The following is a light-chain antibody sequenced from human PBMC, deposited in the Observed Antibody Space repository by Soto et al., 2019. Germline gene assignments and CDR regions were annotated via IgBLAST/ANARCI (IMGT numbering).Light chain of an antibody. J-gene: IGLJ1*01. CDR1: SSDIGGHHF. V-gene: IGLV2-14*01. CDR2: EVT. CDR3: SSYTSSSLYV. Sequence: QSVLTQPASVSGSPGQSITISCTGTSSDIGGHHFVSWYQQQSGKAPKLVIYEVTDRPSGVSDRFSGSKSGNTASLTISGPQPEDEADYYCSSYTSSSLYVFGTGTKVTVL.